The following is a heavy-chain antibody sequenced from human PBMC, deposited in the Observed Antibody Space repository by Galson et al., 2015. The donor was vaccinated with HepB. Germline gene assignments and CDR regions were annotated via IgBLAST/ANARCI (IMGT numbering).Heavy chain of an antibody. Sequence: SLRLSCAASGFTFSDYYMSWIRQAPGKGLEWVSYISSSGSTIYYADSVKGRFTISRDNAKNSLYLQMNSLRAEDTAVYYCARVFGSSWLPELNWFDPWGQGTLVTVSS. CDR3: ARVFGSSWLPELNWFDP. D-gene: IGHD6-13*01. V-gene: IGHV3-11*01. CDR1: GFTFSDYY. J-gene: IGHJ5*02. CDR2: ISSSGSTI.